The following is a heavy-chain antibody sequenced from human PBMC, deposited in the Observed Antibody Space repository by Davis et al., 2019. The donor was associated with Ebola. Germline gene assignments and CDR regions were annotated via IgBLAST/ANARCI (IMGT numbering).Heavy chain of an antibody. J-gene: IGHJ4*02. V-gene: IGHV4-59*01. D-gene: IGHD3-22*01. Sequence: SETLSLTCTVSGGSISSYYWSWIRQPPGKGLEWIGYIYYSGSTNYNPSLKSRVTISVDTSKNQFSLKLSSVTAADTAVYYCARASSGYYYFPDYWGQGTLVTVSS. CDR2: IYYSGST. CDR1: GGSISSYY. CDR3: ARASSGYYYFPDY.